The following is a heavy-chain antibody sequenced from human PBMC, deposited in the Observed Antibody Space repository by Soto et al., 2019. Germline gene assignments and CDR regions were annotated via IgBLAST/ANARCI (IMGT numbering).Heavy chain of an antibody. Sequence: GGSLRLSCAASGFTFSSYAMSWVRQAPGKGLEWVGFIRSKAYGGTTEYAASVKGRFTISRDDSKSIAYLQMNSLKTEDTAVYYCTRDQVPYYDILTGSYYFDYWGQGTLVTVSS. D-gene: IGHD3-9*01. V-gene: IGHV3-49*04. CDR2: IRSKAYGGTT. CDR3: TRDQVPYYDILTGSYYFDY. J-gene: IGHJ4*02. CDR1: GFTFSSYA.